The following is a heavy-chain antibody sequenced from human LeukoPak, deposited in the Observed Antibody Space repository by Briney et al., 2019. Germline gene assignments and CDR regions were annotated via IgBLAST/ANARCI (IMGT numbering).Heavy chain of an antibody. CDR1: GFTFSGSG. D-gene: IGHD3-10*01. CDR3: AKRGVVIRVFLVGFHKEAYYFDS. J-gene: IGHJ4*02. Sequence: GGSLRLSCAASGFTFSGSGMSWVRQAPGKGLEWVAGLSGSGGGKNYADSVQGRFTISRDNPKNTLYLQMNSLRAEDTAVYFCAKRGVVIRVFLVGFHKEAYYFDSWGQGALVTVSS. V-gene: IGHV3-23*01. CDR2: LSGSGGGK.